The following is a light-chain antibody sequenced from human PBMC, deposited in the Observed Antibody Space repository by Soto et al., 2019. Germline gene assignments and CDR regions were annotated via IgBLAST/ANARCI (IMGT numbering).Light chain of an antibody. V-gene: IGKV3-20*01. CDR1: QSVSSSY. Sequence: EIVLTQSPGTLSLSPGERATLSCRASQSVSSSYLAWYQQKPDQAPRLLIYGASSRATGIPDRFSGSGSGTDFTLIISRLEPEDFAVYYCQQYGSSLSITFGQGTRLEIK. CDR2: GAS. CDR3: QQYGSSLSIT. J-gene: IGKJ5*01.